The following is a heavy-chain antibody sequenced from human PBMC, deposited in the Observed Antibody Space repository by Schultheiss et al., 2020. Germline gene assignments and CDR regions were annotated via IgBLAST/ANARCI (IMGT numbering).Heavy chain of an antibody. CDR1: GGSISSGSYY. D-gene: IGHD3-16*01. J-gene: IGHJ5*02. CDR2: IYTSGST. V-gene: IGHV4-61*02. CDR3: ARDFYTGWFDP. Sequence: SQTLSLTCTVSGGSISSGSYYWSWIRQPAGKGLEWIGRIYTSGSTYYNPSLKSRVTISVDTSKNQFSLKLSSVTAADTAVYYCARDFYTGWFDPWGQGTLVTVSS.